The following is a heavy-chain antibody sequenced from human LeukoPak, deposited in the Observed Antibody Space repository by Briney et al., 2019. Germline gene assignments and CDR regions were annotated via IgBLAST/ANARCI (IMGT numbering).Heavy chain of an antibody. D-gene: IGHD6-13*01. CDR3: AKDGIAAAGNPGYYYYYYMDV. V-gene: IGHV3-23*01. CDR2: ISGSGGST. CDR1: GFTFSSYG. Sequence: PGGTLRLSCAASGFTFSSYGMSWVRQAPGKGLEWVSAISGSGGSTYYADSVKGRFTISRDNSKNTLYLQMNSLRAEDTAVYYCAKDGIAAAGNPGYYYYYYMDVWGKGTTVTISS. J-gene: IGHJ6*03.